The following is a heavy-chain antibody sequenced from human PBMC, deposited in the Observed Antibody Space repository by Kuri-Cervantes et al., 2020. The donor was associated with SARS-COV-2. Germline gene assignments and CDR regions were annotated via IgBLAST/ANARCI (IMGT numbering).Heavy chain of an antibody. CDR3: ARSHTLYGGNSSPWDY. J-gene: IGHJ4*02. CDR1: GYTFTSYG. Sequence: ASVKVSCKASGYTFTSYGISWVRQAPGQGLEWMGWISAYNGNTNYAQIFQGRATLTTDTSTNTVYIDLRGLRSFDTAVYYCARSHTLYGGNSSPWDYWGQGTLVTVSS. V-gene: IGHV1-18*01. CDR2: ISAYNGNT. D-gene: IGHD4-23*01.